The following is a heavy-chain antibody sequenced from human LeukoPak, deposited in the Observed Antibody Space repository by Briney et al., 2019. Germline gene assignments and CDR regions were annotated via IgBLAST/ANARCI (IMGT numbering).Heavy chain of an antibody. Sequence: SETLSLTCTVSGGSISSYYWSWIRQPPGKGLEWIGYIYYSGSPNYNPSLKSRVTISVDTSKNQFSLKLSSVTAADTAVYYCAIEYSSSYAFDIWGQGTMVTVSS. CDR1: GGSISSYY. CDR2: IYYSGSP. D-gene: IGHD6-6*01. J-gene: IGHJ3*02. CDR3: AIEYSSSYAFDI. V-gene: IGHV4-59*12.